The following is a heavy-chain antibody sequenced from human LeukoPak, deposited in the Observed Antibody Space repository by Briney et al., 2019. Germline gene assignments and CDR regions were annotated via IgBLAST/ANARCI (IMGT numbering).Heavy chain of an antibody. D-gene: IGHD6-13*01. Sequence: GGSVRLSCVASGFTFSENWMHWVRQAPGKGLAWVSHINRDGGLTNYADSVKGRFTISRDNARNTVYLQMSSLRVEDTAIYFCAREEHRLAEAGTSAFDLGGQGTLVTVS. CDR1: GFTFSENW. CDR2: INRDGGLT. V-gene: IGHV3-74*01. CDR3: AREEHRLAEAGTSAFDL. J-gene: IGHJ3*01.